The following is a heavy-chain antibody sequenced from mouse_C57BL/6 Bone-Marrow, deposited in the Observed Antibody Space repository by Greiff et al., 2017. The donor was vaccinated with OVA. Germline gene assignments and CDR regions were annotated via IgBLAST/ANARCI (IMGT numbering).Heavy chain of an antibody. Sequence: QVQLQQSGAELVRPGASVTLSCKASGYTFTAYEMHWVKQTPVHGLEWIGAIDPETGGTAYNQKFKGKAILTAAKSSSTAYMGLRSLTCEDSAVYYGTRSYSKYGDGDYWGQGTTLTVSS. D-gene: IGHD2-5*01. J-gene: IGHJ2*01. CDR2: IDPETGGT. V-gene: IGHV1-15*01. CDR3: TRSYSKYGDGDY. CDR1: GYTFTAYE.